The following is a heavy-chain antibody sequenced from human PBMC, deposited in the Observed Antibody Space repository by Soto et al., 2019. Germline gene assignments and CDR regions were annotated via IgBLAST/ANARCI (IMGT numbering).Heavy chain of an antibody. J-gene: IGHJ3*02. V-gene: IGHV1-2*02. CDR3: AREGSGYCAFDI. Sequence: QVQLVQSGADAKKPGASVKVSCQASGYTFTGYYMHWVRQAPGQGLEWMGWINPNRGATKFAQKFQGRVTMTRDTSSSTVYMELSRLRSDDTAVYYCAREGSGYCAFDIWGQGTLVSVSS. D-gene: IGHD3-3*01. CDR2: INPNRGAT. CDR1: GYTFTGYY.